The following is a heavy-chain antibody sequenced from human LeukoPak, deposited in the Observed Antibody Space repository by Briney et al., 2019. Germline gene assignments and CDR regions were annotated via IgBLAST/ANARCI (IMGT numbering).Heavy chain of an antibody. Sequence: GGSLRLSCAASGFTFDDSAMHWVRQAPRKGLEWVSLISRDGGSTYYVDSVKGRFTISRDNSKKSLYLQMNSLRTEDTALYYCAKASISMVRGVITPLDYWGQGTLVTVSS. V-gene: IGHV3-43*02. CDR3: AKASISMVRGVITPLDY. CDR1: GFTFDDSA. J-gene: IGHJ4*02. CDR2: ISRDGGST. D-gene: IGHD3-10*01.